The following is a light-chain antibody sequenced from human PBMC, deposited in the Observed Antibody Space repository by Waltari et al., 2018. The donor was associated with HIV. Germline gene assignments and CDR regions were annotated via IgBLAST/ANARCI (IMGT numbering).Light chain of an antibody. Sequence: EIVMTQSPATLTVSPGDRATPSCRASQSVSSNLAWYQQKPGQAPRLLIYGASTRATGIPARFSGSGSGTEFTLTISSLQSEDFAVYYCQQYNNWPPLFTFGPGTKVDIK. CDR3: QQYNNWPPLFT. CDR1: QSVSSN. V-gene: IGKV3-15*01. J-gene: IGKJ3*01. CDR2: GAS.